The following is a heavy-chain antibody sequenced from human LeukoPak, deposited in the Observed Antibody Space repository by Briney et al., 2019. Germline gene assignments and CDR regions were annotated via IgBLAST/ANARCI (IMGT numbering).Heavy chain of an antibody. CDR2: IGAYNGNT. CDR3: AKDPQYDFDY. CDR1: GYTFTSYG. Sequence: ASVKVSCKASGYTFTSYGISWVRRAPGQGLEWMGWIGAYNGNTNYAQKFQGRVTMTTDTSTSTAYMELRSLTSDDTAVYYCAKDPQYDFDYWGQGTLVTVSS. J-gene: IGHJ4*02. D-gene: IGHD2-2*01. V-gene: IGHV1-18*01.